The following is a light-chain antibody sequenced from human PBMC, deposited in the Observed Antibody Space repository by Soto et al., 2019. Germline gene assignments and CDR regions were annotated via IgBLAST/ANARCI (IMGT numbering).Light chain of an antibody. CDR1: QSINRNF. V-gene: IGKV3-20*01. CDR3: QQYGSSPMYS. Sequence: VLTQSPCTPYLTRGEGAPLSCRAIQSINRNFLAWYQQKRGQVPRLLIYAASIRATGIPDRFSGSGPGTDFTLTVSRLEPEDFAVYYCQQYGSSPMYSFGQGTKVDI. J-gene: IGKJ2*03. CDR2: AAS.